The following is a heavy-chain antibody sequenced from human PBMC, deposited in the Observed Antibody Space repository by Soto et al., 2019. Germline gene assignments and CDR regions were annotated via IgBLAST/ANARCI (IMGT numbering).Heavy chain of an antibody. V-gene: IGHV4-31*01. CDR2: IYYSGSV. J-gene: IGHJ2*01. D-gene: IGHD7-27*01. Sequence: QVQLQESGPGLAKPSQTLSLTCTVSGGSISSGDYYWSWIRQYPGKGLEWIGYIYYSGSVYYNPSLKSPVIISVDTSKNQFSLEVSSVTAADSAVYCCARARTGYFYWYFDLWGRGTLVTVSS. CDR1: GGSISSGDYY. CDR3: ARARTGYFYWYFDL.